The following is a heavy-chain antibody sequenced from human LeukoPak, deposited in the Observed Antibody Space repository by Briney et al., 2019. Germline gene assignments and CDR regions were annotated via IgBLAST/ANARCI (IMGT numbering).Heavy chain of an antibody. CDR1: GFTVSSNF. CDR3: ARDEMGYDGI. J-gene: IGHJ3*02. Sequence: PGGSLRLSCAASGFTVSSNFMSWVRQAPGKGLEWVSIIYSGGSTSYADSVKGRFTISRDNPKNTLYLQMNSLRAEDTAVYYCARDEMGYDGIWGQGTMVTVSS. V-gene: IGHV3-53*01. D-gene: IGHD5-24*01. CDR2: IYSGGST.